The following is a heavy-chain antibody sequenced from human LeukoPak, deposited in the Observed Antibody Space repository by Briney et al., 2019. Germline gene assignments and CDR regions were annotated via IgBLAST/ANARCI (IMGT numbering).Heavy chain of an antibody. CDR3: ARDGRYCSGGSCYFGHYGMDV. D-gene: IGHD2-15*01. V-gene: IGHV1-46*01. J-gene: IGHJ6*02. CDR1: GYTFTSYY. Sequence: GASVKVSCKASGYTFTSYYMHWVRQAPGQGLEWMGIINPSGGSTSYAQKFQGRVTMTRDTSTSTVYMELSSLRSEDTAVYYCARDGRYCSGGSCYFGHYGMDVWGQGTTVTVSS. CDR2: INPSGGST.